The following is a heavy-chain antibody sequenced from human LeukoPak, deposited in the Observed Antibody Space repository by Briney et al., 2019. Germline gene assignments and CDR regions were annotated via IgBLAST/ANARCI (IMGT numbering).Heavy chain of an antibody. D-gene: IGHD3-22*01. J-gene: IGHJ5*02. CDR2: IYYSGST. Sequence: SQTLSLTCTVSGGSISSGDYYWSWIRQPPGKGLEWIGYIYYSGSTYDNPSLKSRVTISVFTAKNHFSLKLSSVTAADTAVYYSARDLRDSSGYYPRNWFDPWGQGTLVTVSS. V-gene: IGHV4-30-4*01. CDR1: GGSISSGDYY. CDR3: ARDLRDSSGYYPRNWFDP.